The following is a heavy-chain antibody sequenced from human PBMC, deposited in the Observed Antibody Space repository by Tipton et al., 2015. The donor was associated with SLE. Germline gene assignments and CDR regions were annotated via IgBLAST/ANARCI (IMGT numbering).Heavy chain of an antibody. J-gene: IGHJ4*02. Sequence: LRLSCAVYGGSFSGYYWSWIRQPPGMGLEWIGEINHSGITNSNPSLKSRLIISVGTSKNQFSLKLSSVTAADTAVYYCAGAVGTAAGLRDYWGQGTLVTVSS. CDR3: AGAVGTAAGLRDY. CDR2: INHSGIT. V-gene: IGHV4-34*01. CDR1: GGSFSGYY. D-gene: IGHD6-13*01.